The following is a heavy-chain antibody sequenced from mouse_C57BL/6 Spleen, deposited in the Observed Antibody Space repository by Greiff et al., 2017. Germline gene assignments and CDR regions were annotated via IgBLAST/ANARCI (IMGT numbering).Heavy chain of an antibody. CDR1: GYTFTSYW. CDR3: AREGTTVVASFDY. CDR2: IYPGSGST. D-gene: IGHD1-1*01. V-gene: IGHV1-55*01. Sequence: VQLQQPGAELVKPGASVKMSCKASGYTFTSYWITWVKQRPGQGLEWIGDIYPGSGSTNYNEKFKSKATLTVDTSSSTAYMQLSSLTSEDSAVYYCAREGTTVVASFDYWGQGTTLTVSS. J-gene: IGHJ2*01.